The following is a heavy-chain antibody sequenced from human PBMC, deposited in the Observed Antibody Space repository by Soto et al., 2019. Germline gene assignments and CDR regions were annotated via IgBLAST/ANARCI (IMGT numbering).Heavy chain of an antibody. V-gene: IGHV3-7*01. CDR2: IKYDGSEE. Sequence: PGGSLRLSCVVSGFSFRSVWMTWVRQAPGKGLECVANIKYDGSEEYYVDSVEGRFTISRDNAKNSLYLQMNSLRDEDSAVYYCVTDLNWQGPWGQGT. J-gene: IGHJ5*02. CDR1: GFSFRSVW. CDR3: VTDLNWQGP.